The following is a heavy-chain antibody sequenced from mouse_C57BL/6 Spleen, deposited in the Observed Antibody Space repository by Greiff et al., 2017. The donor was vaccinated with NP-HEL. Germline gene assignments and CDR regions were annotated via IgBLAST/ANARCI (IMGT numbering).Heavy chain of an antibody. CDR1: GYTFTSYW. D-gene: IGHD1-1*01. V-gene: IGHV1-55*01. CDR3: ARGGDYGSSHWYFDV. J-gene: IGHJ1*03. CDR2: IYPGSGST. Sequence: VQLQQPGAELVKPGASVKMSCKASGYTFTSYWITWVKQRPGQGLEWIGDIYPGSGSTNYNEKFKSKATLTVDTSSSTAYMQLSSQTSEDSAVYYCARGGDYGSSHWYFDVWGTGTTVTVSS.